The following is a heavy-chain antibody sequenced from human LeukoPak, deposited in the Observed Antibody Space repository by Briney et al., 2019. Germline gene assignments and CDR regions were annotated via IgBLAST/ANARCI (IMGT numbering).Heavy chain of an antibody. CDR2: IYPGDSDT. D-gene: IGHD2-15*01. J-gene: IGHJ3*02. Sequence: GESLKISCRGSGYSFTSYWFGWVRQMPGKGLEWMGIIYPGDSDTRYSPSFQGQVTISADKSISTAYLQWSSLKASDTAMYYCARHRDIVGDAFDIWGQGTMVTVSS. CDR3: ARHRDIVGDAFDI. V-gene: IGHV5-51*01. CDR1: GYSFTSYW.